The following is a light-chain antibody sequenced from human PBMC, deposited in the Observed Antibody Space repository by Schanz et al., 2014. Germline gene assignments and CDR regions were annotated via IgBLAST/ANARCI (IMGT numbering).Light chain of an antibody. CDR3: QSYDSSLSGSV. V-gene: IGLV1-40*01. J-gene: IGLJ2*01. CDR2: DNS. Sequence: QPVLTQPPSVSGAPGQRVTISCTGSSSNIGAGYDVHWYQQLPGTAPKLLIYDNSKRPSGIPDRFSGSKSGTSATLGITGLQTGDEADYYCQSYDSSLSGSVFGGGTKLTVL. CDR1: SSNIGAGYD.